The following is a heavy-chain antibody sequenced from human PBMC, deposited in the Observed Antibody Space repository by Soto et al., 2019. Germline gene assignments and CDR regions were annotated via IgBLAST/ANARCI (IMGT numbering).Heavy chain of an antibody. CDR3: ARNYYDSSGYKGDFDL. CDR1: GYTFTSYS. Sequence: ASVKVSCKASGYTFTSYSISWVRQAPGQGLEWMGWISAYNGNTNYAQKLQGRVTMTTDTSTSTAYMELRSLRSDDTAVYYCARNYYDSSGYKGDFDLWGRGTLVTVSS. J-gene: IGHJ2*01. CDR2: ISAYNGNT. V-gene: IGHV1-18*04. D-gene: IGHD3-22*01.